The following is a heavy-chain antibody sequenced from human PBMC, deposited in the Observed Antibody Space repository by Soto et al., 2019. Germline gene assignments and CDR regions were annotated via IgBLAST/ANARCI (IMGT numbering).Heavy chain of an antibody. CDR2: IIPLLGIT. D-gene: IGHD3-3*01. V-gene: IGHV1-69*02. CDR1: GGSFSSFH. Sequence: QVQLVQSGAEVRKPGSSVKVSCKTSGGSFSSFHITWVRQAPGQGLEWMGRIIPLLGITNYAQNFQGRVTITADKSTNTAYMELNRLRYEDTAMYYCAGGPNSLGADWGQGTLITVSS. CDR3: AGGPNSLGAD. J-gene: IGHJ4*02.